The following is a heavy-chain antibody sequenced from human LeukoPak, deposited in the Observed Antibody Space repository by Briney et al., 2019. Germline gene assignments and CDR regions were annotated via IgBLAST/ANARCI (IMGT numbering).Heavy chain of an antibody. Sequence: GASVKVSCKASGYTFTNYYIHWVRQAPGQGLEWMGWINPNSGGTNYAQKFQGRVSMTRDRSSSTAYMEMTRLRKDDTAVYYCARAVNYDILTGVDYWGQGTLVTVSS. CDR1: GYTFTNYY. J-gene: IGHJ4*02. V-gene: IGHV1-2*02. CDR2: INPNSGGT. CDR3: ARAVNYDILTGVDY. D-gene: IGHD3-9*01.